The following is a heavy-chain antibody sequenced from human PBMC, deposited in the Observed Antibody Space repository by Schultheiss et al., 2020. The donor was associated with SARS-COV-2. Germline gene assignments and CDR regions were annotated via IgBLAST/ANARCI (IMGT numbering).Heavy chain of an antibody. CDR2: INEDGSVT. D-gene: IGHD2-2*01. V-gene: IGHV3-74*01. Sequence: GGSLRLSCAASGFTLSTYWMHWVRQAPGKGLVWVSRINEDGSVTTYADSVKGRFTISRDNSKNTLYLQMNSLRAEDTAVYYCARGGAQPPSGAFDIWGQGTMVTVSS. J-gene: IGHJ3*02. CDR3: ARGGAQPPSGAFDI. CDR1: GFTLSTYW.